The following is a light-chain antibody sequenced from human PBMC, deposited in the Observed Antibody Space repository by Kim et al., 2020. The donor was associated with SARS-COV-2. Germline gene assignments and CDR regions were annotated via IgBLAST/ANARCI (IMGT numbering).Light chain of an antibody. V-gene: IGLV4-60*03. CDR3: ETWGSNTWV. J-gene: IGLJ3*02. CDR2: VESSGIY. CDR1: SGLSSNI. Sequence: QLVLTQSSSASASLGSSVKLTCTLSSGLSSNIVAWHQQQPGKAPRYFMNVESSGIYNKGSGVSDRFSGSISGADRYLTISNLQSEDEADYYCETWGSNTWVFGGGTQLTVL.